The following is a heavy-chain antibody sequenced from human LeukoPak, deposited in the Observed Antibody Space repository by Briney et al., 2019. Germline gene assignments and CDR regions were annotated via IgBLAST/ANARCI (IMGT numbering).Heavy chain of an antibody. D-gene: IGHD6-19*01. V-gene: IGHV3-15*01. Sequence: GGSLRLSCAASVFTLSIACMSWVRHAPGGGVEGVGRIKRKSNGGTIDYAAPVKGRFTISRDDSKNTLYLQMNSLKTEDTAIYNCATGVAVAGLVPFDYWGQGTLVTVSS. J-gene: IGHJ4*02. CDR3: ATGVAVAGLVPFDY. CDR2: IKRKSNGGTI. CDR1: VFTLSIAC.